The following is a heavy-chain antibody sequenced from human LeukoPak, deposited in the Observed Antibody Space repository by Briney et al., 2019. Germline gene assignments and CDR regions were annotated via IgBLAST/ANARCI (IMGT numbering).Heavy chain of an antibody. D-gene: IGHD5-18*01. CDR2: ISSSSSTI. Sequence: GGSLRLSCAASGFTFSSYSMNWVRQAPGKGLEWVTDISSSSSTIYYADSVKGRFTISRDNAKNSLYLQMNSLRAEDMALYYCAKDLYLRYSYGPGAFDIWGQGTMVTVSS. CDR1: GFTFSSYS. V-gene: IGHV3-48*04. J-gene: IGHJ3*02. CDR3: AKDLYLRYSYGPGAFDI.